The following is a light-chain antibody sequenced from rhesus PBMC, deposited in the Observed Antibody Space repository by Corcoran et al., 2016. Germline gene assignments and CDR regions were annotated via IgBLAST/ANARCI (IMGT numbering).Light chain of an antibody. J-gene: IGKJ1*01. CDR1: QGISNN. CDR2: KAS. V-gene: IGKV1-25*01. Sequence: DIQMTQSPSSLSASVGDRVTITCQARQGISNNLAWYQQKPGKVPNLLIYKASTLQSGVPSRVSGIGSGTDFTLTISSLPPEDFATYVCQHGYGTPPWTFGQGTKVEIK. CDR3: QHGYGTPPWT.